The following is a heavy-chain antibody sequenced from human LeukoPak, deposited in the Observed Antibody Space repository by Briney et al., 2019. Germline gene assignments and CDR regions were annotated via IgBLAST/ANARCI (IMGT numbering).Heavy chain of an antibody. CDR2: VYYSGAT. CDR1: DGSINTYY. D-gene: IGHD2-15*01. Sequence: PSETLSLTYTVSDGSINTYYWSWIRHPPGKGLEWIGFVYYSGATSYNPSLKSRVTISIDTSKNQFSLKLTSVTAADTAVYYCARQYCTGGSCYPYFDYWGQGTLVTVSS. V-gene: IGHV4-59*01. J-gene: IGHJ4*02. CDR3: ARQYCTGGSCYPYFDY.